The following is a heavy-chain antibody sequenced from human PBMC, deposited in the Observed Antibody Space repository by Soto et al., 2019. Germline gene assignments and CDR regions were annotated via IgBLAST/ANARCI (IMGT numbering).Heavy chain of an antibody. CDR1: GGTFSSYA. Sequence: QVQLVQSGAEVKKPGSSVKVSCKASGGTFSSYAISWVRQAPGQGLEWMGGIIPIFGTANYAQKFQGRVTITADKSTSTAYMELSSLRSEDTAVYYCARTTGDMDTARAGYYGMDVWGQGTTVTVSS. CDR3: ARTTGDMDTARAGYYGMDV. V-gene: IGHV1-69*06. CDR2: IIPIFGTA. J-gene: IGHJ6*02. D-gene: IGHD5-18*01.